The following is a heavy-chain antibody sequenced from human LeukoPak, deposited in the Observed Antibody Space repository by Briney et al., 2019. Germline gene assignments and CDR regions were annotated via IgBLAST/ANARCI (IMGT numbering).Heavy chain of an antibody. CDR2: IYVTGT. CDR3: ARHIGGGIEDMDV. J-gene: IGHJ6*03. V-gene: IGHV4-59*08. D-gene: IGHD3-16*02. Sequence: MASETLSLTCTVSGGSIGNYWSWIRQSPGKGLEWIGYIYVTGTRYNPYLQSRVTISVDRSRNQFFLKMSSVTAADTAVYYCARHIGGGIEDMDVWGKGTKVIVSS. CDR1: GGSIGNY.